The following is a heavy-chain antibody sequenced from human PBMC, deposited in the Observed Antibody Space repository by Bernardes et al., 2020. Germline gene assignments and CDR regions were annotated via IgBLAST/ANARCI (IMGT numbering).Heavy chain of an antibody. V-gene: IGHV3-23*01. Sequence: GGSLRLSCVASGFTFSSYAMSWVRQAPGKGLQWVSAISGSGRSTYYADSVKGRFTISRDNSKNTLYLQMNSLRAEDTAVYYCAKGALIEDILTALRHWGQGNLVTVTS. CDR2: ISGSGRST. D-gene: IGHD3-9*01. J-gene: IGHJ4*02. CDR3: AKGALIEDILTALRH. CDR1: GFTFSSYA.